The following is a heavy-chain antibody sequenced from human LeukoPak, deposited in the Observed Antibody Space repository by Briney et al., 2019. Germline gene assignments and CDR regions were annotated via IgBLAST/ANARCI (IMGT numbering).Heavy chain of an antibody. J-gene: IGHJ4*02. CDR2: ISNSGGST. CDR3: AKGGSGWHEDSFDY. V-gene: IGHV3-23*01. Sequence: GGSLRLSCAASGFTFSSNAMSWVRQAPGKGLEWVSGISNSGGSTYYADSVKGRFTISRDSSKNTLYLQVNSLRAEDTAVYYCAKGGSGWHEDSFDYWGQGTQVMVSS. D-gene: IGHD6-19*01. CDR1: GFTFSSNA.